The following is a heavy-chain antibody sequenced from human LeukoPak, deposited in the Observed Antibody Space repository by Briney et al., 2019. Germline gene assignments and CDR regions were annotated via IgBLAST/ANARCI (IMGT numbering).Heavy chain of an antibody. Sequence: SVKVSCKASGGTFSSYAISWVRQAPGQGLEWMGRIIPILGIANYAQKFQGRVTITADKSTSTAYMELSSLRSDDAAVYYCARDGDPYYDFWSGYSYYFDYWGQGTLVTVSS. J-gene: IGHJ4*02. D-gene: IGHD3-3*01. CDR1: GGTFSSYA. CDR2: IIPILGIA. V-gene: IGHV1-69*04. CDR3: ARDGDPYYDFWSGYSYYFDY.